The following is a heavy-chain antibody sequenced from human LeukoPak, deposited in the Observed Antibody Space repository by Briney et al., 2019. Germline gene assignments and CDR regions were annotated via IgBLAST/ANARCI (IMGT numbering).Heavy chain of an antibody. CDR2: IYYSGST. V-gene: IGHV4-30-4*01. D-gene: IGHD2-21*02. J-gene: IGHJ6*02. Sequence: SETLSLTCTVFGGSISSGDYYWSWIRQPPGKGLEWIGYIYYSGSTYYNPSLKSRVTISVDTSKNQFSLKLSSVTAADTAVYYCARGCGGDCPHYYYYGMDVWGQGTTVTVSS. CDR1: GGSISSGDYY. CDR3: ARGCGGDCPHYYYYGMDV.